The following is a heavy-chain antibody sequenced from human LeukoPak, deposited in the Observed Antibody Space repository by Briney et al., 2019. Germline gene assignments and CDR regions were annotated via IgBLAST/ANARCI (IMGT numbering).Heavy chain of an antibody. CDR1: GGSISSSSYY. D-gene: IGHD2-2*01. CDR3: ASSQLSQLLLPYYFDY. V-gene: IGHV4-39*01. CDR2: IYYSRST. J-gene: IGHJ4*02. Sequence: SETLSLTCTVSGGSISSSSYYWGWIRQPPGKGLEWIGSIYYSRSTYYNPSLKSRVTISVDTSKNQFSLKLSSVTAADTAVYYCASSQLSQLLLPYYFDYWGQGTLVTVSS.